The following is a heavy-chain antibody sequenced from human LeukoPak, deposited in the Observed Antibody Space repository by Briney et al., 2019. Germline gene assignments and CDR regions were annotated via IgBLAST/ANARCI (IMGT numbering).Heavy chain of an antibody. J-gene: IGHJ4*02. D-gene: IGHD1-7*01. V-gene: IGHV4-34*01. Sequence: SETLSLTCGVSGGSLGGYYWAWIRQPPGKGLEWIGEIHYNGVTNDNPSLKSRMSMPVDEAKSQFTLRLRSVTAADTAVYYCAGSGNYHARKTDSWGQGTLVTVSS. CDR2: IHYNGVT. CDR3: AGSGNYHARKTDS. CDR1: GGSLGGYY.